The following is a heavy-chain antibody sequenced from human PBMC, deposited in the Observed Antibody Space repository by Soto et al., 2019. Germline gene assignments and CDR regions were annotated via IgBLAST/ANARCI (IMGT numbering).Heavy chain of an antibody. D-gene: IGHD2-21*01. J-gene: IGHJ4*02. CDR2: IYNSGLI. CDR1: GDSISRHY. Sequence: ATLTLTCSVFGDSISRHYWSWIRQPAGKGLEYIGRIYNSGLINYNPSLESRVSMSVDPSKNQISLKLTSATAADTAIYYCARGPLCGEECYFAFWGQGTLVTVSS. CDR3: ARGPLCGEECYFAF. V-gene: IGHV4-4*07.